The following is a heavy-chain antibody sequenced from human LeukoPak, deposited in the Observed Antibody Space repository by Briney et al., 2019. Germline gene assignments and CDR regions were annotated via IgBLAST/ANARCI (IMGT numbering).Heavy chain of an antibody. CDR3: ARDHTEPGVIFDH. D-gene: IGHD3-10*01. CDR1: GFTFSSFD. J-gene: IGHJ4*02. Sequence: GSLRLSCAASGFTFSSFDMTWVRQAPGKGLEWVSTISVSATNTYYADSVKGRFTISRDNAKNSLYLEMSSLRAEDTAVYYCARDHTEPGVIFDHWGQGTLVTVSS. V-gene: IGHV3-23*01. CDR2: ISVSATNT.